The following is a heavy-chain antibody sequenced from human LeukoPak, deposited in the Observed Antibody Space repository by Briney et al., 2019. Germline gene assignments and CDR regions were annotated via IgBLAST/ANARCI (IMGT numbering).Heavy chain of an antibody. J-gene: IGHJ6*02. CDR2: IYYSGST. D-gene: IGHD4-23*01. Sequence: PSETLSLTCTVSGGSVSSGSYYWSWIRQPPGKGLEWIGYIYYSGSTNYNPSLKSRVTISVDTSKNQFSLKLSSVTAADTAVYYCARDKVVSLYYYHGMDVWGQGTTVTVSS. CDR3: ARDKVVSLYYYHGMDV. V-gene: IGHV4-61*01. CDR1: GGSVSSGSYY.